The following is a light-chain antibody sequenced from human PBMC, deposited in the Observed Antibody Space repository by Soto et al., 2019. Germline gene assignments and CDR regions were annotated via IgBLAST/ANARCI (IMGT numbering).Light chain of an antibody. CDR1: QSIGTY. J-gene: IGKJ1*01. Sequence: IVLTKSPATLSLSPGERATLSCRASQSIGTYLTWYQQKPGQPPRLLLYGASTRATGIPVRFRGSGSGTEFTLTISGLQPADFATYYCQQYNSYSPWTFGPGTKVDIK. CDR3: QQYNSYSPWT. V-gene: IGKV3-15*01. CDR2: GAS.